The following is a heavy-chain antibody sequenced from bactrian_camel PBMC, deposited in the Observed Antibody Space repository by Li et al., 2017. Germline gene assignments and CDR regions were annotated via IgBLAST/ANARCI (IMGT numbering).Heavy chain of an antibody. CDR2: VDSGGIT. Sequence: HVQLVESGGGSVQAGGPLRLSCAASGYTYSRYCMGWFRQAPGKEREGVAAVDSGGITAYADSVKGRFTVSRDSAKNTLTLQMNSLQPEDTGMYYCAAGPFKVYGGVIPRSLVEFGHRGQGTQVTVS. J-gene: IGHJ6*01. CDR1: GYTYSRYC. V-gene: IGHV3S55*01. CDR3: AAGPFKVYGGVIPRSLVEFGH. D-gene: IGHD6*01.